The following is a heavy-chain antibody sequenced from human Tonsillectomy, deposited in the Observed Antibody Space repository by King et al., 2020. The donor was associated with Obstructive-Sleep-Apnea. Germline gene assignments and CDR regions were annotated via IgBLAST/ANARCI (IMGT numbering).Heavy chain of an antibody. CDR1: GYTFTGYY. CDR2: INPNSGGT. CDR3: ATVAVSTATYYFDY. J-gene: IGHJ4*02. Sequence: QLVQSGAEVKKPGASVKVSCKASGYTFTGYYIHWVRQAPGQGLECMGWINPNSGGTNYAQKFQGRVTMTRDTSISTAYMELSRLISDDTAVYYCATVAVSTATYYFDYWGQGTLVTVSS. D-gene: IGHD4-17*01. V-gene: IGHV1-2*02.